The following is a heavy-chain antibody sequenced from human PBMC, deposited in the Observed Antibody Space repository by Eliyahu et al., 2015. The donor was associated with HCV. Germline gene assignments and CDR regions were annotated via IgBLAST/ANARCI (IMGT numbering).Heavy chain of an antibody. V-gene: IGHV2-26*01. CDR2: IFSNDEK. J-gene: IGHJ4*02. Sequence: QVTLKESGPVLVKPTETLTLTCTASGFSLSNARMGVSWIRQPPGKALEWLAHIFSNDEKSYSTSLKSRLTISKDTSKSQVVLTMTNMDPVDTATYYCARSMGYSSSYYFDYWGQGTLVTVSS. D-gene: IGHD6-13*01. CDR1: GFSLSNARMG. CDR3: ARSMGYSSSYYFDY.